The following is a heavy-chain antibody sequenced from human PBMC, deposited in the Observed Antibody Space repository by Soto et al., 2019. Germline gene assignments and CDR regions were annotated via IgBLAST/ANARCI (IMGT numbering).Heavy chain of an antibody. CDR1: GGTFSTVA. CDR3: ATSVELATSDY. V-gene: IGHV1-69*02. J-gene: IGHJ4*02. D-gene: IGHD5-12*01. Sequence: QVQLVQSGPEVKKPGSSVKVSCKASGGTFSTVAISWVRQAPGQGLEWMGRIIPVLDIPNYAQKFLGRVKITADKSANTAYMELSGLRSDDTAVYYCATSVELATSDYWGQGTLVTVSS. CDR2: IIPVLDIP.